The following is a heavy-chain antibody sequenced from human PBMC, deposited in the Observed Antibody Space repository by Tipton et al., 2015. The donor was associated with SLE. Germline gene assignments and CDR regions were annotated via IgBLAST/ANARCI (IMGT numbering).Heavy chain of an antibody. D-gene: IGHD5-18*01. CDR1: GFTVSSNY. J-gene: IGHJ3*02. V-gene: IGHV4-34*01. Sequence: LRLSCAASGFTVSSNYMSWVRQPPGKGLEWIGEINHSGSTNYNPSLKSRVTISVDTSKNQFSLKLSSVTAADTAVYYCARVDTAMADAFDIWGQGTMVTVSS. CDR2: INHSGST. CDR3: ARVDTAMADAFDI.